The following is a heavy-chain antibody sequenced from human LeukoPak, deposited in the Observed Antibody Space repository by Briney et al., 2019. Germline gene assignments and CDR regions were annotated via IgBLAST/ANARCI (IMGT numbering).Heavy chain of an antibody. CDR1: GFTFSSYS. CDR2: ISSSSSTI. D-gene: IGHD3-22*01. J-gene: IGHJ4*02. CDR3: ARLVGLSGYLY. Sequence: GGSLRLSCAASGFTFSSYSMNWVRQAPGKGLEWVSYISSSSSTIYYADSVKGRFTISRDNAKNSLYLQMNSLRAEDTAVYYCARLVGLSGYLYWGQGTLVTVSS. V-gene: IGHV3-48*01.